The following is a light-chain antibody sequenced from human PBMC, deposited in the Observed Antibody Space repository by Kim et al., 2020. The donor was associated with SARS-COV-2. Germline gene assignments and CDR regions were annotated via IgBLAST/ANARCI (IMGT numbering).Light chain of an antibody. CDR3: QQSYNMPPYS. CDR2: TAS. J-gene: IGKJ2*03. V-gene: IGKV1-39*01. Sequence: ATVGDRVNITCRARQSISNQLNWYQQKPGKAPKLLIYTASSLQSGVPSRFSGSGSGTDFTLTIRNLQPEDCATYYCQQSYNMPPYSFGQRTKLEI. CDR1: QSISNQ.